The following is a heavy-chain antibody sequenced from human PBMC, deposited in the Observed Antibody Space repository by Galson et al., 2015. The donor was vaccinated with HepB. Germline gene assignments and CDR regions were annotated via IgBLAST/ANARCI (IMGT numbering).Heavy chain of an antibody. J-gene: IGHJ5*02. Sequence: SLRLSCAASGLRFNTTWMSWVRLTPGKGLEWIGRIKSKTDGGTADYAAPVKGRFTISRDDARNTLYLHMSRVKTDDTGVYYCATDVFFSTFWSWFDPWGQGTLVTVSS. D-gene: IGHD2-8*02. CDR3: ATDVFFSTFWSWFDP. CDR1: GLRFNTTW. V-gene: IGHV3-15*01. CDR2: IKSKTDGGTA.